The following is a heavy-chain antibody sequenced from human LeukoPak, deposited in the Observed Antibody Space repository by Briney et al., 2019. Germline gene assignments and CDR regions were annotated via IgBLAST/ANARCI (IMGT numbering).Heavy chain of an antibody. D-gene: IGHD5-18*01. CDR3: ARSGYSYGADAFDI. Sequence: PSETLSLTCTVSGYSISSGYYWGWIRQPPGKGLEWIGRIYTSGSTNYNPSLKSRVTISVATSKNQFSLKLSSVTAADTAVYYCARSGYSYGADAFDIWGQGTMVTVSS. V-gene: IGHV4-38-2*02. CDR1: GYSISSGYY. J-gene: IGHJ3*02. CDR2: IYTSGST.